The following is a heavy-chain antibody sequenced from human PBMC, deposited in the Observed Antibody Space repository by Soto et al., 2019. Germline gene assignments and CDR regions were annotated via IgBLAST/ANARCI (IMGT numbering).Heavy chain of an antibody. Sequence: RLQESGPGLVKPSESLSLSCDVSGGSLSDYYWDWIRQAPGKGLEWIGNIYYLGYVHYHPSLSSRGKTSIDMSKNEVSLEVRYVTAADTAVYYCARHASGATFFDYWGQGALVTVSS. CDR1: GGSLSDYY. D-gene: IGHD3-10*01. CDR2: IYYLGYV. V-gene: IGHV4-59*04. J-gene: IGHJ4*02. CDR3: ARHASGATFFDY.